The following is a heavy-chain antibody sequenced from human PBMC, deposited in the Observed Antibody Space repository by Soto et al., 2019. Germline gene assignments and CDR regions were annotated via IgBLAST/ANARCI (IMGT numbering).Heavy chain of an antibody. CDR1: GYTFTSYD. CDR2: MNPNSGNT. Sequence: ASVKVSCKASGYTFTSYDINWVRQATGQGLEWMGWMNPNSGNTGYAQKFQGRVTMTRNTSISTAYMELSSLRSEDTAVYYCASAPYDYIWGSYPAGSWFDPWGQGTLVTAPQ. V-gene: IGHV1-8*01. J-gene: IGHJ5*02. CDR3: ASAPYDYIWGSYPAGSWFDP. D-gene: IGHD3-16*01.